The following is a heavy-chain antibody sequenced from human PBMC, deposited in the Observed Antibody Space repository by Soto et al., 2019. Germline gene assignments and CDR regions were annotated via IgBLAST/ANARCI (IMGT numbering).Heavy chain of an antibody. D-gene: IGHD6-19*01. CDR3: ARDLDSSGYLGY. CDR1: GGSISSYY. Sequence: PSETLSLTCTVSGGSISSYYWSWIRQPPGKGLEWIGYIYYSGSTNYNPSLKSRVTISVDTSKNQFSLKLSSVTAADTAVYYCARDLDSSGYLGYWGQGTLVTVS. CDR2: IYYSGST. J-gene: IGHJ4*02. V-gene: IGHV4-59*01.